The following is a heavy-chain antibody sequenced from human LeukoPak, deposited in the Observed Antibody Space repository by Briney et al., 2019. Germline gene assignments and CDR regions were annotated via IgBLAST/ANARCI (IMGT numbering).Heavy chain of an antibody. CDR1: GGSFSGYY. J-gene: IGHJ4*02. CDR2: INHSGST. D-gene: IGHD3-10*01. V-gene: IGHV4-34*01. Sequence: PSETLSLTCAVYGGSFSGYYWSWIRQPPGKGLEWIGEINHSGSTNYNPSLKSRVTISVDTSKNQFSLKLSSVTAADTAVYYCARGTTYYYGSGSYYILDYWGQGTLVTVSS. CDR3: ARGTTYYYGSGSYYILDY.